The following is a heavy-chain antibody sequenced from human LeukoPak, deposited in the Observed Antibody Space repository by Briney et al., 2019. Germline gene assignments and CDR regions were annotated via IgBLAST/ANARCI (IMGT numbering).Heavy chain of an antibody. CDR1: GFTFSTYS. Sequence: GGSLRLSCAASGFTFSTYSVNWVRKAPGKGLEWVSYIRFGGSTMYYADSVKGRFTISRDDAQNSLHLQMNSLRADDTAAYYCGRVSRATGYYYVEFWGQGTLVTVSS. V-gene: IGHV3-48*04. CDR3: GRVSRATGYYYVEF. CDR2: IRFGGSTM. J-gene: IGHJ4*02. D-gene: IGHD3-9*01.